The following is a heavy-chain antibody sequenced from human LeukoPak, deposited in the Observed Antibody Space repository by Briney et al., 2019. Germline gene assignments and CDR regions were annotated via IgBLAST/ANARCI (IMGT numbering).Heavy chain of an antibody. D-gene: IGHD5-18*01. CDR2: ISYDGSNK. J-gene: IGHJ4*02. CDR1: GFTFSSYA. CDR3: ARAHVGILRGYSYGPRTDFDY. V-gene: IGHV3-30-3*01. Sequence: QPGRSLRLSCAASGFTFSSYAMHWVRQAPGKGLEWVAVISYDGSNKYYADPVKGRFTISRDNSKNTLYLQMNSLRAEDTAVYYCARAHVGILRGYSYGPRTDFDYWGQGTLVTVSS.